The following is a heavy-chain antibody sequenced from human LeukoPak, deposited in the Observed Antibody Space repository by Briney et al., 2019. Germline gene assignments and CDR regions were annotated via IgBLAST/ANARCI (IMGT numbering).Heavy chain of an antibody. V-gene: IGHV1-18*01. Sequence: SVKVSCKASGYTFTIYGISWVRQAPGQGLEWMGWISAYNGNTNYAQKLQGRVTMTTDTSTSTAYMELRSLRSDDTAVYYCARDSSGYYYGSGRPENYYYYGMDVWGQGTTVTVSS. D-gene: IGHD3-10*01. CDR2: ISAYNGNT. CDR3: ARDSSGYYYGSGRPENYYYYGMDV. J-gene: IGHJ6*02. CDR1: GYTFTIYG.